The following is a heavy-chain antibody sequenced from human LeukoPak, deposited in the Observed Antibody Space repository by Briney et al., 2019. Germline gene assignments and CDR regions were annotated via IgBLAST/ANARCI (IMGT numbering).Heavy chain of an antibody. CDR1: GYTFTSYY. CDR2: INPSDGST. D-gene: IGHD5-18*01. V-gene: IGHV1-46*01. J-gene: IGHJ4*02. Sequence: ASVKVSCKASGYTFTSYYMHWVRQAPGQGLEWMGIINPSDGSTSYAQKFQGRVTMTRDTSTSTVYMELSSLRSEDTAVYYCARFSGYSYGYPGVDYWGQGTLVTVSS. CDR3: ARFSGYSYGYPGVDY.